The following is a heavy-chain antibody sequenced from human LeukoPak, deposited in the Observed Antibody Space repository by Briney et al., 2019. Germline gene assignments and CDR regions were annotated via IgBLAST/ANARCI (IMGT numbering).Heavy chain of an antibody. CDR1: GYTFTSYD. J-gene: IGHJ4*02. D-gene: IGHD2-15*01. Sequence: ASVKVSCKASGYTFTSYDINWVRQATGQGLEWMGGFDPEDGETIYAQKFQGRVTMTEDTSTDTAYMELSSLRSEDTAVYYCATVFHGWPEDYWGQGTLVTVSS. CDR3: ATVFHGWPEDY. CDR2: FDPEDGET. V-gene: IGHV1-24*01.